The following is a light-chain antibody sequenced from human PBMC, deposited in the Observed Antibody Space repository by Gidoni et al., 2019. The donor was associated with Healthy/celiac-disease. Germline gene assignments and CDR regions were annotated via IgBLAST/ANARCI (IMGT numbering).Light chain of an antibody. V-gene: IGKV3-20*01. Sequence: SGLTQSPGTLSLSPGERATLSCRASQTVSSSYLAWYQQKPGQAPRLLIYGASSRATGIPDRFSGSGSGTDFTLTISSLEPEDFAVYYCQQYGSSPLTFGGGTKVEIK. J-gene: IGKJ4*01. CDR1: QTVSSSY. CDR3: QQYGSSPLT. CDR2: GAS.